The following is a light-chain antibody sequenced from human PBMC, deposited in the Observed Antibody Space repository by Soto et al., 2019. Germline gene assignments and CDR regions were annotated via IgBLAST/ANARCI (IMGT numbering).Light chain of an antibody. J-gene: IGKJ1*01. CDR1: QSVRSTH. Sequence: EIVLTQSPGTLSLSPGERATLSCRASQSVRSTHLAWYQQKPGPAPRLLISGASSRATGVSDRFSGSGSGTDFTLIITRLEPEDAAVYFCQQYGTSPTWTFGQGTKVEIK. V-gene: IGKV3-20*01. CDR2: GAS. CDR3: QQYGTSPTWT.